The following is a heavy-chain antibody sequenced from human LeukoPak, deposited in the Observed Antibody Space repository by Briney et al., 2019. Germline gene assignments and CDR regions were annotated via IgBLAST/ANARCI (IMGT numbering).Heavy chain of an antibody. CDR3: ARDPSECFDY. V-gene: IGHV3-30*01. Sequence: NAYYADSVKGRFTISRDDSKNTLFLQMNSMTTEDAAVYYCARDPSECFDYWGQGTLVTVSS. J-gene: IGHJ4*02.